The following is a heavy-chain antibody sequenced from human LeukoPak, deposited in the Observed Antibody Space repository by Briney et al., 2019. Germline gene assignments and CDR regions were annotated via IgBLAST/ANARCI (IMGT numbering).Heavy chain of an antibody. CDR3: ARPLTYSSSWFVDY. V-gene: IGHV3-30*03. D-gene: IGHD6-13*01. CDR2: ISYDGSNK. CDR1: GFTFSGYS. J-gene: IGHJ4*02. Sequence: GGSLRLSCAASGFTFSGYSLNWVRQAPGKGLEWVAVISYDGSNKYYADSVKGRFTISRDNSKNTLYLQMNSLRAEDTAVYYCARPLTYSSSWFVDYWGQGTLVTVSS.